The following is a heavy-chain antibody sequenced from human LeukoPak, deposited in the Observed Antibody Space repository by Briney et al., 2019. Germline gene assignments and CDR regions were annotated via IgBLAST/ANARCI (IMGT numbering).Heavy chain of an antibody. J-gene: IGHJ5*02. CDR3: ARDQPGTYTMSST. V-gene: IGHV3-30*04. D-gene: IGHD7-27*01. Sequence: GGSLRLSCVAPGFTFVHFSMHWVRQAPGKGLEWVAFVSGEQTDKYYADSVKGRFTISRDNSRNTLFLEMNSLRPDDTAVYYCARDQPGTYTMSSTWGQGTLVTVS. CDR1: GFTFVHFS. CDR2: VSGEQTDK.